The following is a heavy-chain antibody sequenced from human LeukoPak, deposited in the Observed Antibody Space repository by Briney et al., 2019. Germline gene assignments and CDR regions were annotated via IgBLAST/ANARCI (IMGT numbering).Heavy chain of an antibody. CDR2: IYHSGST. CDR3: ARDPGGGYKDDALDI. J-gene: IGHJ3*02. Sequence: PSETLSLTCTVSGDSISNIHWWTWVRQPPGKGLEWIGEIYHSGSTNYNPSLKSRVTISVDKSKSQFSLKVNSVTAADTAMYYCARDPGGGYKDDALDIWGQGTMVTVSS. V-gene: IGHV4-4*02. CDR1: GDSISNIHW. D-gene: IGHD3-16*01.